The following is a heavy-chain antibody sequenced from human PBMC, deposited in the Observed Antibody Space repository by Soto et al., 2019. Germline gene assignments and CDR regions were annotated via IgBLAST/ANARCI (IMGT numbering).Heavy chain of an antibody. D-gene: IGHD3-3*01. CDR1: GGTFSSYA. Sequence: QVQLVQSGAEVKKPGSSVKVSCKASGGTFSSYAISWVRQAPGQGLEWMGGIIPIFGTANYAQKFQGRVTITADESTSTDYMELSSLRSEDTAVYYCASGDYDFWSVPGGGMDVWGQGTTVTVSS. CDR2: IIPIFGTA. V-gene: IGHV1-69*12. J-gene: IGHJ6*02. CDR3: ASGDYDFWSVPGGGMDV.